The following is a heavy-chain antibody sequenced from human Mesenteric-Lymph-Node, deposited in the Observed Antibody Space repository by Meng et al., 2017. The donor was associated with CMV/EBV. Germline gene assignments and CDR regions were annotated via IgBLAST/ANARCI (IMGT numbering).Heavy chain of an antibody. J-gene: IGHJ6*02. D-gene: IGHD1-14*01. CDR3: ARDPLTPGYYYYGMDV. Sequence: SETLSLTCSVSGGSISSYYWSWIRQPPGKGLEWIGEINHSGSTNYNPSLKSRVTISVDTSKNQFSLKLSSVTAADTAVYYCARDPLTPGYYYYGMDVWGQGTTVTVSS. V-gene: IGHV4-59*01. CDR2: INHSGST. CDR1: GGSISSYY.